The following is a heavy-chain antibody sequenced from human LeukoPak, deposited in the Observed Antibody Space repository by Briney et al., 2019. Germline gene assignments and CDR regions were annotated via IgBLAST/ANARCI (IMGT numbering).Heavy chain of an antibody. V-gene: IGHV1-69*06. J-gene: IGHJ3*02. CDR3: ARTSMVRGVIMWAFDI. Sequence: SVKVSCKASRGTFSSYAISWVRQAPGQGLEWMGVIIPIFGTANYAQKFQGRVTITADKSTSTAYMELSSLRSEDTAVYYCARTSMVRGVIMWAFDIWGQGTMVTVSS. CDR2: IIPIFGTA. CDR1: RGTFSSYA. D-gene: IGHD3-10*01.